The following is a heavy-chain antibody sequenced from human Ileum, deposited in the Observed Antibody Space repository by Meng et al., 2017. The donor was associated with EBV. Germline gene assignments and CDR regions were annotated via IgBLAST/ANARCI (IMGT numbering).Heavy chain of an antibody. V-gene: IGHV2-5*02. CDR3: VHRWGGNGWGPFDY. CDR1: GFSLSNNGVG. D-gene: IGHD6-19*01. Sequence: QITFTDSGPTLVQPNKPLPLTCTSSGFSLSNNGVGVGWIRPPPGKALEWLALIYWDDDKRYRPSLQNRLTITKDTSKNQVVFTVTNMDPVDTAKYYCVHRWGGNGWGPFDYWGQGTLVTVSS. J-gene: IGHJ4*02. CDR2: IYWDDDK.